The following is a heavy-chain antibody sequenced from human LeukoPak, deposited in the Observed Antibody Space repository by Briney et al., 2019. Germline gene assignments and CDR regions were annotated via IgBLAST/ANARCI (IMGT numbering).Heavy chain of an antibody. CDR2: IYPDGINK. CDR3: AKDWSGNYNWSDP. Sequence: GGSLRLSCAASGFTFTTYGMHWVRQAPAKGLEWVACIYPDGINKDYADSVKGRFIISRDNSKNTLYLQMNSLRAEDTAVYYCAKDWSGNYNWSDPWGQGTLVTVSS. J-gene: IGHJ5*02. D-gene: IGHD3-3*01. V-gene: IGHV3-30*02. CDR1: GFTFTTYG.